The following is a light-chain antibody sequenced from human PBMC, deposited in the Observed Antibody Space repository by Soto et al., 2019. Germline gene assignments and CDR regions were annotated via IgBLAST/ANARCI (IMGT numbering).Light chain of an antibody. V-gene: IGKV3-11*01. CDR1: QSVSTY. CDR2: DAS. J-gene: IGKJ2*01. Sequence: EIVLTQSPATLSLSPGERATLSCRASQSVSTYLAWYQQKPGQAPRLLIYDASNRATGIPARFSGSGSGTDCPLTISILEPEDFAVYYCQHRSNWPRTFGQGTKLEIK. CDR3: QHRSNWPRT.